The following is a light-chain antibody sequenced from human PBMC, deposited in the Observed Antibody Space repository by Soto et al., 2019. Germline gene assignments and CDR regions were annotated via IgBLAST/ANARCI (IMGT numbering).Light chain of an antibody. J-gene: IGKJ1*01. CDR2: GAS. Sequence: ETLMTQSPANLSLSPGETATLSCRARQSISTNLAWYQQKLGQAPRLLIYGASTRATGIPARFSGSGSGTEFTLTISSLQPEDFATYYCQQCYSSPPWTFGQGTKVDIK. CDR3: QQCYSSPPWT. V-gene: IGKV3D-15*01. CDR1: QSISTN.